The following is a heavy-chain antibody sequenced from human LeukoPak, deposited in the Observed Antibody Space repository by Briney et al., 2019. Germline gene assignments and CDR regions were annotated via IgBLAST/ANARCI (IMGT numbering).Heavy chain of an antibody. J-gene: IGHJ4*02. V-gene: IGHV3-21*03. Sequence: NPGGSLRLSCAASGFTFSTYTMNWVRQAPGKGLEWVSSITSSGNYKYYGDPVKGRFTISRDNAKNSLYLEMNSLKIEDTAVYYCTSGIGSVGQRMVLWYWGQGTLVTVSS. CDR1: GFTFSTYT. CDR2: ITSSGNYK. D-gene: IGHD2-21*01. CDR3: TSGIGSVGQRMVLWY.